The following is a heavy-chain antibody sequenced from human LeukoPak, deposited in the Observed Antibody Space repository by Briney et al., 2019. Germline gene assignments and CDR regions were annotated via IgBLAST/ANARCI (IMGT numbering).Heavy chain of an antibody. V-gene: IGHV3-30*02. J-gene: IGHJ6*03. CDR2: LRYGGSNK. Sequence: GGSLRLSCAASRFTFSSYGMHWVRQAPGKGLEWVAYLRYGGSNKYYADSVKGRFTISRDNSKNTLYLQMNSLRAEDTAVYYCARDRGGQAYYDILTGYQTYYYYYMDVWGKGTTVTISS. CDR3: ARDRGGQAYYDILTGYQTYYYYYMDV. D-gene: IGHD3-9*01. CDR1: RFTFSSYG.